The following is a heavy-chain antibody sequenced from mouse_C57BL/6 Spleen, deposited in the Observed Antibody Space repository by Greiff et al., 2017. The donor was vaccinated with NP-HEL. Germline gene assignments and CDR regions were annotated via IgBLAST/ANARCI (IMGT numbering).Heavy chain of an antibody. CDR1: GFTFSSYA. V-gene: IGHV5-9-1*02. CDR3: TRDDGSYAMDY. Sequence: EVQVVESGEGLVKPGGSLKLSCAASGFTFSSYAMSWVRQTPEKRLEWVAYISSGGDYIYYADTVKGRFTISRDNARNTLYLQMSSLKSEDTAMYYCTRDDGSYAMDYWGQGTSVTVSS. CDR2: ISSGGDYI. J-gene: IGHJ4*01. D-gene: IGHD2-3*01.